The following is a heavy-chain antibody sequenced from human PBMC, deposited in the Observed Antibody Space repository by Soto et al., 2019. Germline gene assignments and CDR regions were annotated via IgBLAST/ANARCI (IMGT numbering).Heavy chain of an antibody. CDR1: GYTFNNYG. D-gene: IGHD3-22*01. CDR2: ISAYNGNT. CDR3: ATARQISDRSGYGNDY. V-gene: IGHV1-18*01. Sequence: QVQLVQSGAEVKKPGASVKVSCKASGYTFNNYGIIWVRQAPGQGLEWMGWISAYNGNTNYAQKFQGRVTMTTDTTTSTADMELRSLRSADTAVYYCATARQISDRSGYGNDYWGQGTLVTVSS. J-gene: IGHJ4*02.